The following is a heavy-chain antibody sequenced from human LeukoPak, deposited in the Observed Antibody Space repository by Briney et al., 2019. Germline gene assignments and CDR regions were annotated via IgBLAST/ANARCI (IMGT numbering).Heavy chain of an antibody. Sequence: ASVKVSCKASGGTFSSYAISWVRQAPGQGLEWMGGIIPIFGTANYAQKFQVRVTITADESTSTDYMELSILSSEDTAAYQCARDSLPGGPWDYWGQGTLVTVSS. CDR2: IIPIFGTA. D-gene: IGHD1-14*01. V-gene: IGHV1-69*01. CDR3: ARDSLPGGPWDY. J-gene: IGHJ4*02. CDR1: GGTFSSYA.